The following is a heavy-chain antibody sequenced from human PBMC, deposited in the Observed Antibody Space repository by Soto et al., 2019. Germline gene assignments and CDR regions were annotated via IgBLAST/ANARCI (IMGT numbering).Heavy chain of an antibody. J-gene: IGHJ4*02. D-gene: IGHD6-19*01. V-gene: IGHV3-23*01. CDR3: AKLVLSQWLVEIVDY. CDR1: GFTFSSYA. Sequence: PGGSLRLSCAASGFTFSSYAMRWVRLAPGKGLEWVSAISGSGGSTYYADSVKGRFTISRDNSKNTLYLQMNSLRAEDTAVYYCAKLVLSQWLVEIVDYWGQGTLVTVSS. CDR2: ISGSGGST.